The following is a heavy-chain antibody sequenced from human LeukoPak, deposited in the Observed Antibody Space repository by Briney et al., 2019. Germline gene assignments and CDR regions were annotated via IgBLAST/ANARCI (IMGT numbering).Heavy chain of an antibody. CDR2: INWNGGST. CDR3: ARAKVYCSGGSCPKGDAFDI. V-gene: IGHV3-20*04. Sequence: GGSLRLSCAASGFTFDDYGMSWVRQAPGKGLEWVSGINWNGGSTGYADSVKGRFTISRDNSKNTLYLQMNSLRAEDTAVYYCARAKVYCSGGSCPKGDAFDIWGQGTMVTVSS. CDR1: GFTFDDYG. D-gene: IGHD2-15*01. J-gene: IGHJ3*02.